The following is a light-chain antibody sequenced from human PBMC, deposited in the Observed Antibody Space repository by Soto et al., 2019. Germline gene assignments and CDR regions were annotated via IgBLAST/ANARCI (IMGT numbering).Light chain of an antibody. J-gene: IGKJ4*01. CDR2: DAF. CDR3: QQRSTWPLT. Sequence: EIVLTQSPATLSLSPGERATLSCMASQSISSYLGWYQQKPGQAPRLLIYDAFNRAAGIPARFSGSGSGTDFTLTISSLEPEDFAVYYCQQRSTWPLTFGGGTKVELK. V-gene: IGKV3-11*01. CDR1: QSISSY.